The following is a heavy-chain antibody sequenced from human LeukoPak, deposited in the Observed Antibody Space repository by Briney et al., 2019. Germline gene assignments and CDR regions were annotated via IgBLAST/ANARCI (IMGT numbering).Heavy chain of an antibody. V-gene: IGHV4-59*01. CDR1: GGSISTYY. Sequence: SETLSLTCTVSGGSISTYYWSWVRQPPGKGLEWIGYIYYSGTTYYNPSLKRRVTISVDTSKNHFSLKMRSVTAADTAVYYCARWASSSSLFDSWGQGTLVTVSS. CDR3: ARWASSSSLFDS. CDR2: IYYSGTT. D-gene: IGHD6-6*01. J-gene: IGHJ4*02.